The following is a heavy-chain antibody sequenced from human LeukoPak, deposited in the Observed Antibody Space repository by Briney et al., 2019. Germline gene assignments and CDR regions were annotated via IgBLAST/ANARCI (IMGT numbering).Heavy chain of an antibody. D-gene: IGHD1-1*01. CDR1: GYTFSNYG. CDR3: GRDNDKVVDH. Sequence: ASVTVSCKTSGYTFSNYGISWVRQAPGQGLEWMGWITAYNGNRLYAQRFQGRITLTTDTSTSTSYMELRSLEYDDTAIYCCGRDNDKVVDHWGQGTLVTVSS. J-gene: IGHJ4*01. V-gene: IGHV1-18*01. CDR2: ITAYNGNR.